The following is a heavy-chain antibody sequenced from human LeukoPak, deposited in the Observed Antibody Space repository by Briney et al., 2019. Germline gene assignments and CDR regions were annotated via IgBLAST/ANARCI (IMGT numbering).Heavy chain of an antibody. J-gene: IGHJ3*02. CDR3: ARHSLGYCSSSSCYDAFDI. V-gene: IGHV3-21*01. Sequence: GGSLRLSCAASGFTFSSYGMNWARQAPGKGLEWVSSINTRSRFIYYADSVKGRFTISRDNAKNSLYLQMNSLRAEDTAVYYCARHSLGYCSSSSCYDAFDIWGQGTMVTVSS. CDR1: GFTFSSYG. CDR2: INTRSRFI. D-gene: IGHD2-2*01.